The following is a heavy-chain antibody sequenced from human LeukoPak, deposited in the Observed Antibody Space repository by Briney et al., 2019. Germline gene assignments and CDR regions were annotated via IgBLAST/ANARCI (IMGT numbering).Heavy chain of an antibody. Sequence: GGSLRLSCAASGVTLSSYGMYGVCEAPGRGREWVAVISYDGSNKYYADSVKGRFTISRDNSKNTLYLQMNSLRAEDTAVYYCAKEYSSGWYYFDYWGQGTLVTVSS. V-gene: IGHV3-30*18. CDR3: AKEYSSGWYYFDY. CDR1: GVTLSSYG. CDR2: ISYDGSNK. D-gene: IGHD6-19*01. J-gene: IGHJ4*02.